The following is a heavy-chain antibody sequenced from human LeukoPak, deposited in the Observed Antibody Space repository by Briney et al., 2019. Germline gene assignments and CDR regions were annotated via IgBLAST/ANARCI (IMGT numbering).Heavy chain of an antibody. Sequence: PSETLSLTCAVYGGSFSGYYWSWIRQPPGKGLEWIGEINHSGSTNYNPSLKSRVTISVDTSKNQFSLKLSSVTAADTAVHYCAKGALTAAFDIWGQGTMVTVSS. J-gene: IGHJ3*02. CDR1: GGSFSGYY. V-gene: IGHV4-34*09. D-gene: IGHD1-20*01. CDR2: INHSGST. CDR3: AKGALTAAFDI.